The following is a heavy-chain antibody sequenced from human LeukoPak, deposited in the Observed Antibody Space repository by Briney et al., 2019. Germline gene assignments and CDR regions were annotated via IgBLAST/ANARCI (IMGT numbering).Heavy chain of an antibody. CDR1: GFTFSPFT. V-gene: IGHV3-23*01. CDR3: AKGGGWLYYFDY. J-gene: IGHJ4*02. CDR2: ISGSDSST. Sequence: GGTLRLSCAASGFTFSPFTMNWVRRAPGAGRLWVSGISGSDSSTYYADFVNGRFTISRDNSKTTLYLQMNSLRADDTAVYYCAKGGGWLYYFDYWGQGTLVTVSS. D-gene: IGHD4-23*01.